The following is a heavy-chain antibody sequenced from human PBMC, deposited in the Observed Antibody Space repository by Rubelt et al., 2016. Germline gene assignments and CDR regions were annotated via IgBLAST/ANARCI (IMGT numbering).Heavy chain of an antibody. CDR2: IDAGNGDT. D-gene: IGHD3-22*01. Sequence: QVQLVQSGAEVKKPGASVKVSCKASGYTFTNYGMHWVRQAPGHRLEWMGWIDAGNGDTKYSQKFQGRVTITRDTSASTAYMELSSLRSEDTAVYYCARYYYDSSGYVYFDYWGQGTLVTVSS. J-gene: IGHJ4*02. CDR1: GYTFTNYG. V-gene: IGHV1-3*01. CDR3: ARYYYDSSGYVYFDY.